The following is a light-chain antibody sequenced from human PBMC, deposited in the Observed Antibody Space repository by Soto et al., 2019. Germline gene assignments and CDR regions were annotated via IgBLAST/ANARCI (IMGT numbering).Light chain of an antibody. V-gene: IGKV1-5*01. CDR1: QNIGNW. J-gene: IGKJ1*01. Sequence: EIHMTQSPSTLPASVGDRVTVTCRASQNIGNWLAWYQQKPGKAPKVLIYDASRLESGVPSRFSGSGSGTEFTLTISSLPPDDFATYYCQQYNSYSFGQGTKVDI. CDR2: DAS. CDR3: QQYNSYS.